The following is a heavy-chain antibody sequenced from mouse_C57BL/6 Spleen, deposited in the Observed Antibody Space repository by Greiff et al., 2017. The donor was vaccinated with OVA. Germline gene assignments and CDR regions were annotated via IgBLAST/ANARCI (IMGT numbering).Heavy chain of an antibody. CDR3: ARAGYDYDRYAMDY. D-gene: IGHD2-4*01. J-gene: IGHJ4*01. CDR1: GFTFSSYA. Sequence: EVMLVESGGGLVKPGGSLKLSCAASGFTFSSYAMSWVRQTPEKRLEWVATISDGGSYTYYPDNVKGRFTISSDNAKNNLYLQMSHLKSEDTAMYYCARAGYDYDRYAMDYWGQGTSVTVSS. V-gene: IGHV5-4*03. CDR2: ISDGGSYT.